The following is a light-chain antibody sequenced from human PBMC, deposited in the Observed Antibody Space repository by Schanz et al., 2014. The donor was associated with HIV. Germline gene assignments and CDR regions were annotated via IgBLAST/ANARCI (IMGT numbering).Light chain of an antibody. CDR2: KAS. Sequence: DIQMTQSPSTLSASVGDRVTITCRASQDIRARLAWYQQKPGKAPRLLIYKASTLEGGVPSRFSGSGFGTEFTLVISSLQPEDFATYYCQQYNARSYTFGQGTKLEIE. V-gene: IGKV1-5*03. CDR3: QQYNARSYT. CDR1: QDIRAR. J-gene: IGKJ2*01.